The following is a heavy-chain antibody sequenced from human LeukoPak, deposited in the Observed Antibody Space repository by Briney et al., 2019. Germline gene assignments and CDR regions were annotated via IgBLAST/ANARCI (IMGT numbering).Heavy chain of an antibody. D-gene: IGHD2-2*01. CDR2: IYPGDSDT. J-gene: IGHJ4*02. V-gene: IGHV5-51*01. CDR1: GYSFTSYW. Sequence: GESPNISFKGSGYSFTSYWMGWVRQMPGKGLEWMGIIYPGDSDTRYSPSFQGQVTISADRSISTAYLQWSSLKASDTAMYYCARHSMEGDYWGQGTLLTLSS. CDR3: ARHSMEGDY.